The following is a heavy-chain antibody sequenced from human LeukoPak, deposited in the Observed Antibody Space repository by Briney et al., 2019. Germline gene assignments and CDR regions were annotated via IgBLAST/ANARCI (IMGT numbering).Heavy chain of an antibody. CDR1: GFTFSNYA. J-gene: IGHJ4*02. CDR3: AGWGVDYGGKFDYLDY. Sequence: PGGSLRLSCVVSGFTFSNYAMSWVCQAPGKGLEWIGYIYYSGSTNYNPSLKSRVTISVDTSKNQFSLKLSSVTAADTAVYYCAGWGVDYGGKFDYLDYWGQGMLVTVSS. CDR2: IYYSGST. D-gene: IGHD4-23*01. V-gene: IGHV4-59*08.